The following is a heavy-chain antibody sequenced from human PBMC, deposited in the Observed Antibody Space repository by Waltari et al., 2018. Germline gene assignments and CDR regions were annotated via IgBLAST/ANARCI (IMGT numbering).Heavy chain of an antibody. CDR2: IYYRGST. CDR3: ARLPYSSSWDGSSDY. D-gene: IGHD6-13*01. J-gene: IGHJ4*02. Sequence: QRQLQESGPGLVKPSATLSLTCTVSGGSITRHRSFWGWIRQPPGKGLEWIGSIYYRGSTYYNPSLKSRVIISVDTSKNQFSLKLSSVTAADTAVYYCARLPYSSSWDGSSDYWGQGTLVTVSS. V-gene: IGHV4-39*07. CDR1: GGSITRHRSF.